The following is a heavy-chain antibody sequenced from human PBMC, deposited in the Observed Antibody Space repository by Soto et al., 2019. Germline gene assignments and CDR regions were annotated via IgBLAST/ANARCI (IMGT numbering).Heavy chain of an antibody. D-gene: IGHD2-21*02. Sequence: PGGSLRLSCAASGFTFSSYGMHWVRQAPGKGLEWVAVISYDGSNKYYADSVKGRFTISRDNSKNTLYLQMNSLRAEDTAVYYCAKDFQAYCGGDCYSGYYYGMDVWGQGTTVTVSS. CDR3: AKDFQAYCGGDCYSGYYYGMDV. V-gene: IGHV3-30*18. J-gene: IGHJ6*02. CDR2: ISYDGSNK. CDR1: GFTFSSYG.